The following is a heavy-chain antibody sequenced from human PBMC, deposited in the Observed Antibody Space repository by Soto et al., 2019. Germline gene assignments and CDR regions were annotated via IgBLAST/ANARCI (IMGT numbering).Heavy chain of an antibody. V-gene: IGHV3-53*04. CDR3: ARWADYYDSPFDL. CDR1: GFTVSSNY. J-gene: IGHJ2*01. D-gene: IGHD3-22*01. CDR2: IYSGGST. Sequence: EVQLVESGGGLVQPGGSLRLSCAASGFTVSSNYMSWVGQAPGKGLEWVSVIYSGGSTYYADSVKGRFTISRHNSKNTLYLQMNSLRAEDTAVYYCARWADYYDSPFDLWGRGTLVTVSS.